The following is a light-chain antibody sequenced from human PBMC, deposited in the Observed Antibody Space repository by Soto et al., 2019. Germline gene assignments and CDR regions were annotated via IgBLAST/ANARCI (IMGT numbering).Light chain of an antibody. Sequence: QSVLTQPASVSASPGQSITISCTGTSTDIGGFDSVSWYQQHPGKAPKLMIYDVTDRPSGVSNRFSGSKSGDTASLTISGLQAEVEADYYCSSYTTSSTLVFGGGTKVTVL. CDR3: SSYTTSSTLV. J-gene: IGLJ2*01. V-gene: IGLV2-14*01. CDR1: STDIGGFDS. CDR2: DVT.